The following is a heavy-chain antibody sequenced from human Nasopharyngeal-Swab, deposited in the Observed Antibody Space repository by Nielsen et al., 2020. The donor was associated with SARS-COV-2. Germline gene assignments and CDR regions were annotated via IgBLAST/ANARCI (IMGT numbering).Heavy chain of an antibody. CDR1: GFTFSDSA. CDR3: TRCGGGCYSGRDY. D-gene: IGHD2-15*01. Sequence: GESLKISCAASGFTFSDSAIHWVRQASGKGLEWVGRIRSKGTNYATAYAASVKGRFTIFRDDPTNTAYLQMNSLKTEDTAVYYCTRCGGGCYSGRDYWGQGTLVTVSS. V-gene: IGHV3-73*01. CDR2: IRSKGTNYAT. J-gene: IGHJ4*02.